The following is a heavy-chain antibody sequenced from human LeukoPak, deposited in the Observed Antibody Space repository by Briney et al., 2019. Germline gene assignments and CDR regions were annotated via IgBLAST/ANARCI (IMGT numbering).Heavy chain of an antibody. J-gene: IGHJ6*02. CDR2: ISSSGSTL. D-gene: IGHD5-12*01. V-gene: IGHV3-48*03. CDR3: ATYSGYDGMDV. CDR1: GFTFSSYE. Sequence: GGSLRLSCAASGFTFSSYEINWVRQAPGKGLEWVSYISSSGSTLYYADSVKGRFTISRDNAKNSLYLQMNSLRAEDTAVYYCATYSGYDGMDVWGQGTTVTVSS.